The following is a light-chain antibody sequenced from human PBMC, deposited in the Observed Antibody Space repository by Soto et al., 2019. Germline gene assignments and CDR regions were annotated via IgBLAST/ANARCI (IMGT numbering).Light chain of an antibody. CDR1: SSDVGDYNY. CDR2: DVS. CDR3: SSYRSTSTREGG. J-gene: IGLJ2*01. V-gene: IGLV2-14*01. Sequence: QSALTQPASVSGSPGQSITISCTGTSSDVGDYNYVSWYQQHPGKAPKLVIYDVSNRPSGVSNRFSGSKSGNTASLTISGLQAEDEANYYCSSYRSTSTREGGFGGGTKLTVL.